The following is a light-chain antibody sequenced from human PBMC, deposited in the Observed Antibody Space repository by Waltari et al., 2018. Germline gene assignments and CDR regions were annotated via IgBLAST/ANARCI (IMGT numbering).Light chain of an antibody. Sequence: QSALTQPPSASGTPGQGVTISCSGSSSNIGSNTVSWYQQFPGTAPRLLMHTDNQRPSGVPDRFSGSKSGTSASLAISGLQSEDEAHYFCAAWDDSLNGRVFGGGTKVTVL. V-gene: IGLV1-44*01. CDR3: AAWDDSLNGRV. J-gene: IGLJ3*02. CDR1: SSNIGSNT. CDR2: TDN.